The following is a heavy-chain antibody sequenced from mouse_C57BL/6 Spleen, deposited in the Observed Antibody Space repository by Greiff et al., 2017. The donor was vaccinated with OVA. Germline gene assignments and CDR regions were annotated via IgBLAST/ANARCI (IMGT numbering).Heavy chain of an antibody. D-gene: IGHD2-1*01. CDR3: ARGDYGNRYWYFDV. J-gene: IGHJ1*03. CDR2: ISSGSSTI. Sequence: EVQVVESGGGLVKPGGSLKLSCAASGFTFSDYGMHWVRQAPEKGLEWVAYISSGSSTIYYADTVKGRFTISRDNAKNTLFLQMTSLRSEDTAMYYCARGDYGNRYWYFDVWGTGTTVTVSS. CDR1: GFTFSDYG. V-gene: IGHV5-17*01.